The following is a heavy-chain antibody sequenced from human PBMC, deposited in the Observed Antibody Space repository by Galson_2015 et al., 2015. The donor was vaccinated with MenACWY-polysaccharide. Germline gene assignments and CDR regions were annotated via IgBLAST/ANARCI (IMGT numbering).Heavy chain of an antibody. D-gene: IGHD3-16*02. Sequence: ETLSLTCTVSGGSISSSSYYWGWIRQPPGKGLEWIGSIYYSGSTYYNPSLKSRVTISVDTSKNQFSLKLSSVTAADTAVYYCASQYYDYVWGSYRSYFDYWGQGTLVTVSS. V-gene: IGHV4-39*01. CDR2: IYYSGST. CDR3: ASQYYDYVWGSYRSYFDY. CDR1: GGSISSSSYY. J-gene: IGHJ4*02.